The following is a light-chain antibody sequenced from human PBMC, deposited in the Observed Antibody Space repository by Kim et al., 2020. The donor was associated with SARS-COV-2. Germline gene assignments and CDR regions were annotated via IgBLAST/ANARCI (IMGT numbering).Light chain of an antibody. V-gene: IGKV1-17*03. CDR3: LQHKSSPYT. Sequence: DVQLTQSPSSLSASVGDRVTITCRANQDISNLLAWYQQKPGKVPKLLIYAASTLQSGVPSRFSGSESGTDYTLTISNLQPEDFATYYCLQHKSSPYTLGQGTKLEI. J-gene: IGKJ2*01. CDR2: AAS. CDR1: QDISNL.